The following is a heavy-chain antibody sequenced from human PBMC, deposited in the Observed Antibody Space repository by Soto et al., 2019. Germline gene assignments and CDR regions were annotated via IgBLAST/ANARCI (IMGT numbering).Heavy chain of an antibody. V-gene: IGHV4-34*01. Sequence: SETLSLTCAVYGGSFSGYYWSWIRQPPGKGLEWIGEINHSGSTNYNPSLKSRATISVDTSKNQFSLKLSSVTAADTAVYYCARARILDFWGKGTTVTVSS. J-gene: IGHJ6*04. CDR1: GGSFSGYY. CDR2: INHSGST. D-gene: IGHD2-15*01. CDR3: ARARILDF.